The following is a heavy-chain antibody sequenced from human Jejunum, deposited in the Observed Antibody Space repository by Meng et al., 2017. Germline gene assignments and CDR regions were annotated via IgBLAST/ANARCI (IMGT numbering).Heavy chain of an antibody. D-gene: IGHD1-26*01. J-gene: IGHJ4*02. Sequence: PHQQCGARLWEPSGSRSLTCAVNGGSIIGYFCIWLRQAPGEGLEWVGEFTRGRTTNDNPSLKSRVTISADTSKNQFSLTLSSVSAADTAVYYCARHEVDFDNWGQGTLVTVSS. CDR1: GGSIIGYF. CDR3: ARHEVDFDN. V-gene: IGHV4-34*02. CDR2: FTRGRTT.